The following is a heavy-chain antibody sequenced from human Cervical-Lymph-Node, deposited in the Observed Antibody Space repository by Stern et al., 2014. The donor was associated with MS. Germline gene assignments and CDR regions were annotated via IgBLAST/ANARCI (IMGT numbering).Heavy chain of an antibody. D-gene: IGHD2-21*02. CDR3: AGNNKLLKNAFDI. V-gene: IGHV1-46*01. Sequence: QVQLVKSGAEVKKPGASVQVSCKAPGLNFTTYYIHWVRKAPGQGLEWMGIITHVGGLTRSAKKFQGRVTLPRDATTSTFSRDMSSLTSEYTAVYYCAGNNKLLKNAFDIWCQGTLVTVS. J-gene: IGHJ3*02. CDR1: GLNFTTYY. CDR2: ITHVGGLT.